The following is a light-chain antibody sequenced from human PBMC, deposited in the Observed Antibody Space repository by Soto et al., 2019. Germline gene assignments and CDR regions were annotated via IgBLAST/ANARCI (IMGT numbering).Light chain of an antibody. V-gene: IGKV3-20*01. J-gene: IGKJ4*01. CDR2: GTS. CDR3: QQYGTSALT. Sequence: EIVLTPSLATPSLSQGERATLSCRASQSVSSSYLVWYQQRPGQPPRLLIYGTSTRAAGISDRFSGSGSGTDFTLTIYRLEPGDSAVYYCQQYGTSALTFDGGTKV. CDR1: QSVSSSY.